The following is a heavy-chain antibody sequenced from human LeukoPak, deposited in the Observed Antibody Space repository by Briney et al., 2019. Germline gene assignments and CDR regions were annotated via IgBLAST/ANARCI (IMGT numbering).Heavy chain of an antibody. CDR3: ARDNTVVTPTGSFDY. V-gene: IGHV1-18*01. Sequence: ASVKVSCKASGYTFTSYGISWARQAPGQGLEWMGWISAYNGNTNYVQKLQGRVTMTTDTSTSTAYMELRSLRSDDTAVYYCARDNTVVTPTGSFDYWGQGTLVTVSS. CDR2: ISAYNGNT. CDR1: GYTFTSYG. D-gene: IGHD4-23*01. J-gene: IGHJ4*02.